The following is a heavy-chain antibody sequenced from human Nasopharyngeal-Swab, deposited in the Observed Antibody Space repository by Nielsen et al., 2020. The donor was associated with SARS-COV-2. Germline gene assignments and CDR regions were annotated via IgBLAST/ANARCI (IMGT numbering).Heavy chain of an antibody. V-gene: IGHV4-4*07. CDR1: GGSIRSYY. CDR3: ARDWYSSGWYWADAFDI. J-gene: IGHJ3*02. D-gene: IGHD6-19*01. CDR2: IYTSGST. Sequence: SETLSLPCTVSGGSIRSYYWSWIRQPAGKGLEWIGRIYTSGSTNYNPSLKSRVTISVDTSKNQFSLKLSSVTAADTAVYYCARDWYSSGWYWADAFDIWGQGTMVTVSS.